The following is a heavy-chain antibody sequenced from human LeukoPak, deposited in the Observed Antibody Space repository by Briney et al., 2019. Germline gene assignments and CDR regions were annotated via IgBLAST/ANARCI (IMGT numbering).Heavy chain of an antibody. J-gene: IGHJ4*02. D-gene: IGHD3-9*01. CDR3: ARTLRYFDWLLLGIDY. V-gene: IGHV4-61*01. Sequence: PSETLSLTCTVSGGSLSSGSYYWRWIRQPPGKGLEWIVYIYYSGRTNYNPSLKSRFTISVDTSKNQFSLKLSSVTAADTAVYYCARTLRYFDWLLLGIDYWGQGTLVTVSS. CDR1: GGSLSSGSYY. CDR2: IYYSGRT.